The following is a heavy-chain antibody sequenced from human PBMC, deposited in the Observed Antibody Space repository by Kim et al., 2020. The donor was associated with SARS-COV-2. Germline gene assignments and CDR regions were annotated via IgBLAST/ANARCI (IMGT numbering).Heavy chain of an antibody. V-gene: IGHV1-24*01. Sequence: ASVKVSCKVSGYTLTELSMHWVRQAPGKGLEWMGGFDPEDGETIYAQKFQGRVTMTEDTSTDTAYMELSSLRSEDTAVYYCATGRGSGWNYYYYGMDVWGQGTTVTVSS. D-gene: IGHD6-19*01. CDR3: ATGRGSGWNYYYYGMDV. J-gene: IGHJ6*02. CDR2: FDPEDGET. CDR1: GYTLTELS.